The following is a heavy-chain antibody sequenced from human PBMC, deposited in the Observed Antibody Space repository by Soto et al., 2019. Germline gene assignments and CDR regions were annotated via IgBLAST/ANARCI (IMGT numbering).Heavy chain of an antibody. V-gene: IGHV3-49*03. J-gene: IGHJ6*02. Sequence: GGSLRLSCTGSGFTFGDFGMSWFRQAPGKGLEWLSFIRSKGYGGTAESAASVRGRFITSRDDSKSIAYLQMNSLKTEDTAVYYCASLTSWSQEYYYGMDVWGQGTTVTVSS. CDR2: IRSKGYGGTA. CDR3: ASLTSWSQEYYYGMDV. D-gene: IGHD2-2*01. CDR1: GFTFGDFG.